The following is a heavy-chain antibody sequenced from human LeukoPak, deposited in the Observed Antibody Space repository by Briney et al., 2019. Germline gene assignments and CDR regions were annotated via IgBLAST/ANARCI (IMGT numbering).Heavy chain of an antibody. V-gene: IGHV4-31*03. CDR2: IYYSGST. D-gene: IGHD3-22*01. CDR3: ARRNYYDSSGDFDY. CDR1: GGSISSGGYY. Sequence: PSETLSLTCTVSGGSISSGGYYWSWIRQHPGTGLEWIGYIYYSGSTYYNPSLKSRVTISVDTSKNQFSLKLSSVTAADTAVYYCARRNYYDSSGDFDYWGQGTLVTVSS. J-gene: IGHJ4*02.